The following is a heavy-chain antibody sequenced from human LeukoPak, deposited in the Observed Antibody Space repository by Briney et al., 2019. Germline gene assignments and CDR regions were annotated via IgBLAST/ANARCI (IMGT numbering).Heavy chain of an antibody. CDR2: INHSGST. V-gene: IGHV4-34*01. CDR1: GGSFSGYY. J-gene: IGHJ4*02. CDR3: ARADDYGDHY. Sequence: SETLSLTCAVYGGSFSGYYWSWIRQPPGKGLEWIGEINHSGSTNYNPSHKSRVTISVDTSKNQFSLKLSSVTAADTAVYYCARADDYGDHYWGQGTLVTVPS. D-gene: IGHD4-17*01.